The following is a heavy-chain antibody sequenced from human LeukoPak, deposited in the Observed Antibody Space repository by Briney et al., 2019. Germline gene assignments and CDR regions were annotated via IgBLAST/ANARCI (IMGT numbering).Heavy chain of an antibody. Sequence: GGPLRLSCAASGFTFSSYAMSWVRQAPGKGLEWVSTINSYGAYTYYADSVRGRFTISRDNSKNTLYLQMNSLRAEDTAVFYCAKRDSSGSYYFDYWGQGTLVTVSS. V-gene: IGHV3-23*01. D-gene: IGHD3-22*01. CDR1: GFTFSSYA. CDR2: INSYGAYT. CDR3: AKRDSSGSYYFDY. J-gene: IGHJ4*02.